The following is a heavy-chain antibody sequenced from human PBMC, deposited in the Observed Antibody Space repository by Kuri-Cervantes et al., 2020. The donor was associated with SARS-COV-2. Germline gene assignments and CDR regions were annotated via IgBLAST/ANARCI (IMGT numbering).Heavy chain of an antibody. CDR3: ARRLKDGPPDY. Sequence: SETLSLTCAVSGYSISSGYYWGWIRQPPGKGLEWIGYIYYNGDTNYNPSLKSRVTISIDTSKNQLSLKLSSVTAADTAVYYCARRLKDGPPDYWGQGTLVTVSS. J-gene: IGHJ4*02. CDR2: IYYNGDT. V-gene: IGHV4-38-2*01. CDR1: GYSISSGYY.